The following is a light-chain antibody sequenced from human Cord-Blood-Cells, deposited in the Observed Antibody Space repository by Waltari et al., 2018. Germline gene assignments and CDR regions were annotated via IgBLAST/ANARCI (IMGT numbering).Light chain of an antibody. CDR2: AST. CDR3: QQSYSTPYT. Sequence: DIQMTQSPSSLSASVGDRVTITCPPSQSISSYLNCYQQKPGKAPKLLIYASTSLQSGVPSRFSGSASGTDFTLTISRQQPEYVATYCRQQSYSTPYTFGQGTKLEIK. CDR1: QSISSY. J-gene: IGKJ2*01. V-gene: IGKV1-39*01.